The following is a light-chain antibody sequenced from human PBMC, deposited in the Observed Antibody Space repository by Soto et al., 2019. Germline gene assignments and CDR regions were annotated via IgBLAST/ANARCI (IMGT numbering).Light chain of an antibody. CDR3: SSYTGSSTL. V-gene: IGLV2-14*01. CDR1: SSDVGGYNY. Sequence: QSVLTQPASVSGSPGQSITISCTGTSSDVGGYNYVSWYQHHPGKVPKLMIYEVSNRPSGISNRFSGSKSGNTASLTISGLQAEDEADYYCSSYTGSSTLFGGGTKLTVL. J-gene: IGLJ2*01. CDR2: EVS.